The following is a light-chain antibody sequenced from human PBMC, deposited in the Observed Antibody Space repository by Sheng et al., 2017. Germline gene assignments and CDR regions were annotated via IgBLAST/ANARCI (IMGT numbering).Light chain of an antibody. CDR3: QSADSSGNVV. J-gene: IGLJ2*01. CDR2: KDF. V-gene: IGLV3-25*03. Sequence: SYELTQPPSVSVSPGQTARIICSGDALPKQYAYWYQQKPGQAPVLVIYKDFQKPSGIPERFSGSSSGTSVTLTISGFHAEDEADYYCQSADSSGNVVFGGGTKLTVL. CDR1: ALPKQY.